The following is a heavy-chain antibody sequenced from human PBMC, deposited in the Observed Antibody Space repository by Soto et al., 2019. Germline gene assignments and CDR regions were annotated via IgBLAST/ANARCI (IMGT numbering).Heavy chain of an antibody. CDR1: GGSISSYY. CDR3: ARVGGYVDFDY. V-gene: IGHV4-59*01. CDR2: IYYRGRT. D-gene: IGHD6-25*01. Sequence: SETLSLTCTVSGGSISSYYWSWIRQPPGKGLEWIGYIYYRGRTNYNPPLKSGVTISVDTSKTHFSLKLGSVTAADTAVYYCARVGGYVDFDYWGQGTLVPVSS. J-gene: IGHJ4*02.